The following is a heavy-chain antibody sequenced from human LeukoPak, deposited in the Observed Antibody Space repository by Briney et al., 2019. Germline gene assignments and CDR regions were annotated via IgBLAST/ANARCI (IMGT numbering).Heavy chain of an antibody. CDR1: GGSISSFY. CDR3: ARSLPDYYGSGNSYYYYMDV. J-gene: IGHJ6*03. Sequence: SETLSLTCTVSGGSISSFYWSWLRQPPGKGLVWIGYIYYSGSTNYNPSLKSRVTISVDTSKNQFSLKLSSVTAADTAVYYCARSLPDYYGSGNSYYYYMDVWGKGTTVTVSS. D-gene: IGHD3-10*01. CDR2: IYYSGST. V-gene: IGHV4-59*01.